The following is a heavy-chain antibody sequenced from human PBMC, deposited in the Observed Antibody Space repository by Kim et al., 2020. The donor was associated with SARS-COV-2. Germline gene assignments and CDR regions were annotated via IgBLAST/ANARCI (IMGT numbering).Heavy chain of an antibody. V-gene: IGHV3-33*06. Sequence: GGSLRLSCAASGFTFSSYGMHWVRQAPGKGLEWVAVIWYDGSNKYYADSVKGRFTISRDNSKNTLYLQMNSLRAEDTAVYYCAKDRGSSYWYFDLWGRGTLVTVSS. D-gene: IGHD6-6*01. CDR2: IWYDGSNK. CDR1: GFTFSSYG. J-gene: IGHJ2*01. CDR3: AKDRGSSYWYFDL.